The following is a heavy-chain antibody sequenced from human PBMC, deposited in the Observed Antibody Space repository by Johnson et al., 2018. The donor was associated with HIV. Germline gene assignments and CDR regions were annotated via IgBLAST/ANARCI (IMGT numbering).Heavy chain of an antibody. CDR3: ATAARLFDAFDI. J-gene: IGHJ3*02. D-gene: IGHD6-6*01. V-gene: IGHV3-23*01. Sequence: VHLLESGGGLVQPGVSLRLSCAASGFTFRSYAMSWVRQAPGKGLEWVSAISGSGGSTYYADSVKGRFTISRDNSKNTLYLQMNSLRAEDTAVYYCATAARLFDAFDIWGQGTMVTVSS. CDR1: GFTFRSYA. CDR2: ISGSGGST.